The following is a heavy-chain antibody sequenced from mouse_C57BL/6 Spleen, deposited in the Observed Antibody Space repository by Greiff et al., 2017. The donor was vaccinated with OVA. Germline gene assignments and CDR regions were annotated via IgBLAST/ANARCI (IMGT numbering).Heavy chain of an antibody. CDR2: ISSGSSTI. Sequence: EVHLVESGGGLVKPGGSLKLSCAASGFTFSDYGMHWVRQAPEKGLEWVAYISSGSSTIYYADTVKGRFTISRDNAKNTLFLQMTSLRSEDTAMYYCARAGTGYFDYWGQGTTLTVSS. J-gene: IGHJ2*01. V-gene: IGHV5-17*01. CDR3: ARAGTGYFDY. D-gene: IGHD4-1*01. CDR1: GFTFSDYG.